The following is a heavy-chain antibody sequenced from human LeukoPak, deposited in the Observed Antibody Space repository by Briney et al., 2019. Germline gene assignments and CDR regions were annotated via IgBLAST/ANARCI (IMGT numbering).Heavy chain of an antibody. CDR3: ARLAYGDKPHALGPNDY. D-gene: IGHD4-17*01. CDR2: IYYSGST. J-gene: IGHJ4*02. CDR1: GGSISSSSYY. Sequence: SETLSLTCTVSGGSISSSSYYWGWIRQPPGKGLEWIGSIYYSGSTYYNPSLKSRVTISVDTSKNQFSLKLSSVTAADTAVYYCARLAYGDKPHALGPNDYWGQGTLVTVSS. V-gene: IGHV4-39*01.